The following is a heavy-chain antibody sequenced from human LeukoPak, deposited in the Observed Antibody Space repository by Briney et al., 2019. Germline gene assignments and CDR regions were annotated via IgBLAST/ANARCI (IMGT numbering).Heavy chain of an antibody. D-gene: IGHD5-12*01. CDR1: GFTFDDYA. CDR2: INWNSGSI. J-gene: IGHJ4*02. V-gene: IGHV3-9*01. CDR3: ARNENSGWGYFDY. Sequence: GGSLRLSCAASGFTFDDYAMHWVRQAPGKGLEWVSGINWNSGSIGYADSVKGRFTISRDNSKDTLYLQMNSLRAEDTAVYYCARNENSGWGYFDYWGQGTLVTVSS.